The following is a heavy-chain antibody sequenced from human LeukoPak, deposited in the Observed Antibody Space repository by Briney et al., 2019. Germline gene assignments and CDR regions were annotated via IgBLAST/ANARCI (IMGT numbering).Heavy chain of an antibody. J-gene: IGHJ4*02. CDR3: KCWGSTSLYFFDY. V-gene: IGHV3-15*01. D-gene: IGHD2-2*01. Sequence: GGSLRLSCAASGFTFSNAWMSWVRQPPGKGLEWVGRSKSKTDGGTKDYAAPVTGRFTNSRDESKNTLYLQMNSLKTGDTAVYYCKCWGSTSLYFFDYWGQGTLVTVSS. CDR1: GFTFSNAW. CDR2: SKSKTDGGTK.